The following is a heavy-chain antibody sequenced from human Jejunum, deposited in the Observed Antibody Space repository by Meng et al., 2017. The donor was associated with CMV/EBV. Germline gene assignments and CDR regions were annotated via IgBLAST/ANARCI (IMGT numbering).Heavy chain of an antibody. CDR1: GFILTTCA. CDR3: VKGGHLGDY. D-gene: IGHD3-10*01. V-gene: IGHV3-23*01. Sequence: SCGVSGFILTTCAMRWVRQAPGEGLEWVSVSSFSGGKRNKSDSVKGRFTISRDNAKNTLYLQMNTLRAEDTAVYYCVKGGHLGDYWGQGTLVTVSS. CDR2: SSFSGGKR. J-gene: IGHJ4*02.